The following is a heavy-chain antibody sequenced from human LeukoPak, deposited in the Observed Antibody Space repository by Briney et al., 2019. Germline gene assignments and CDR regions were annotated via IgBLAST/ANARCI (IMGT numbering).Heavy chain of an antibody. J-gene: IGHJ3*02. D-gene: IGHD3-22*01. CDR1: GGSISSGGYS. CDR3: ARGYYDSSGYYFGAFDI. Sequence: SQTLSLTCAVSGGSISSGGYSWSWIRQPPGKGLEWIGYIYHSGSTYYNPSLKSRVTISVDRSKNQFSLKLSSMTAADTAVYYCARGYYDSSGYYFGAFDIWGQGTMVTVSS. V-gene: IGHV4-30-2*01. CDR2: IYHSGST.